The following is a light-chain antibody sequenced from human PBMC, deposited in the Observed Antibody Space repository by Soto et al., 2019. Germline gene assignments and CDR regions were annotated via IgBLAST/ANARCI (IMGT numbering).Light chain of an antibody. CDR2: GAS. CDR3: QHTFNSPPCT. Sequence: DIHMTQSPSSLSASVGDTVTITCRASQNIDMYLNWYQQKPGKAPRVLISGASNLQSGVPSRFSGSGSGTDFTLTISSLQPEDFASYFCQHTFNSPPCTFGQGTKVEVK. J-gene: IGKJ1*01. CDR1: QNIDMY. V-gene: IGKV1-39*01.